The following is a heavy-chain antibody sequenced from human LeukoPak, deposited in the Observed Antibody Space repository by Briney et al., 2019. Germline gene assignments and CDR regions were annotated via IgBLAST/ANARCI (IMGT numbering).Heavy chain of an antibody. CDR3: ARIAVVVRDRDLIAEYFQY. J-gene: IGHJ1*01. Sequence: NASETLSLTCTVSGGSITDTYHYWGWIRQPPGKGLEWVGTVYYTGNTYYHPSLKSRVTISVDASNNQFSLNLRYVIATDTAVYYCARIAVVVRDRDLIAEYFQYWGQGSLVTVSS. D-gene: IGHD3-3*01. CDR1: GGSITDTYHY. CDR2: VYYTGNT. V-gene: IGHV4-39*01.